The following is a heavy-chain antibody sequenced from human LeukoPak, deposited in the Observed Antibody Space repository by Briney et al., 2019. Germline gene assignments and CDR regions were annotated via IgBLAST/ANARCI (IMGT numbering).Heavy chain of an antibody. V-gene: IGHV3-21*01. CDR2: ISSSSYI. CDR1: GFTFSSYS. Sequence: GGSLRLSCAASGFTFSSYSMNWVRQAPGKGLEWVSSISSSSYIYYADSVKGRFTIPRDNAKNSLYLQMNSLRAEDTAVYYCARESDTAMVFDYWGQGTLVTVSS. J-gene: IGHJ4*02. CDR3: ARESDTAMVFDY. D-gene: IGHD5-18*01.